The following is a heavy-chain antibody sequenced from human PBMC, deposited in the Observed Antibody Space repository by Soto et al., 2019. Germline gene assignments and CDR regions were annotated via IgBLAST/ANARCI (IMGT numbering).Heavy chain of an antibody. V-gene: IGHV4-31*03. Sequence: QVQLQESGPGLVKPSQTLSLTCTVSGGSISSGGYYWSWIRQLPGKGLDWIGYIFYSGSTYYNPSIKSRVTISVDTSKNQFSLNLSSVTAADTAVYYCAREVQPPYYFDQWGQGTLVTVSS. CDR3: AREVQPPYYFDQ. CDR2: IFYSGST. J-gene: IGHJ4*02. D-gene: IGHD1-1*01. CDR1: GGSISSGGYY.